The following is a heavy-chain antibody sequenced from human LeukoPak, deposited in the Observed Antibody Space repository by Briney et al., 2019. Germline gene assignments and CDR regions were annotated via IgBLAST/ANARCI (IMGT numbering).Heavy chain of an antibody. CDR3: ARNCGGDCYGAYYFDY. Sequence: GASVKVSCKASGYTFTGYYMHWVRQAPGQGPEWMGWINPNSGGTSYAQKFQGRVTMTRDTSISTAYMELSRLRSDDTAVYYCARNCGGDCYGAYYFDYWGQGTLVTVSS. D-gene: IGHD2-21*01. CDR2: INPNSGGT. V-gene: IGHV1-2*02. J-gene: IGHJ4*02. CDR1: GYTFTGYY.